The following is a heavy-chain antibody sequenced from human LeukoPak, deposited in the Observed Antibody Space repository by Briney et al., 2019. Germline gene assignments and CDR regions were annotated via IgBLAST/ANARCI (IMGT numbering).Heavy chain of an antibody. Sequence: GGSLRLSCAVSGFSFSNYAMNWVRQAPGKGLEWVSAIRGSGSSTNYADSVKGRFTISRDNFKNTLYLQMNSLRAEDTAVYYCAKGAGSGSYSSPLLGWGQGTLVTVSS. CDR1: GFSFSNYA. J-gene: IGHJ4*02. D-gene: IGHD3-10*01. CDR2: IRGSGSST. CDR3: AKGAGSGSYSSPLLG. V-gene: IGHV3-23*01.